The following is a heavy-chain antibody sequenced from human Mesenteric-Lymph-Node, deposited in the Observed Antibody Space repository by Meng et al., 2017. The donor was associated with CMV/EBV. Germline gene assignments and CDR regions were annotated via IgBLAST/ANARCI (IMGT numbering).Heavy chain of an antibody. CDR1: GFTFSSYS. D-gene: IGHD5-24*01. CDR3: AKGGVEMATMDY. V-gene: IGHV3-33*06. J-gene: IGHJ4*02. CDR2: IWYDGSNK. Sequence: GESLKISCAASGFTFSSYSMNWVRQAPGKGLEWVAVIWYDGSNKYYADSVKGRFTISRDNSKNTLYLQMNSLRAEDTAVYYCAKGGVEMATMDYWGQGTLVTVSS.